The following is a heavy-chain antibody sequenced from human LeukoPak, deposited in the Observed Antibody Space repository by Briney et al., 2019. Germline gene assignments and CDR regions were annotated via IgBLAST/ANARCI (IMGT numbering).Heavy chain of an antibody. CDR2: IYTTGST. CDR3: AKERSSDAFDI. D-gene: IGHD4-17*01. J-gene: IGHJ3*02. Sequence: SETLSLTCTVSGGSISTGSYYWSWLRQPAGKGLEWIGRIYTTGSTNYNPSLKSRVTISVDTSKNQFSLRLSSVTAADTAVYYCAKERSSDAFDIWGQGTMVTVSS. CDR1: GGSISTGSYY. V-gene: IGHV4-61*02.